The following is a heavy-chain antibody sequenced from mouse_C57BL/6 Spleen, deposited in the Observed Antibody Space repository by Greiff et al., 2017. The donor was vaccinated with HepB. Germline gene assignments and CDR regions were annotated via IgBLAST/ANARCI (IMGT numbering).Heavy chain of an antibody. V-gene: IGHV1-15*01. CDR3: PIYYDYYYAMDY. CDR1: GYTFTDYE. J-gene: IGHJ4*01. CDR2: IDPETGGT. D-gene: IGHD2-4*01. Sequence: QVQLQQSGAELVRPGASVTLSCKASGYTFTDYEMHWVKQTPVHGLEWIGAIDPETGGTAYNQKFKGKAILTADKSSSTAYMELRSLTSEDSAVYYCPIYYDYYYAMDYWGQGTSVTVSS.